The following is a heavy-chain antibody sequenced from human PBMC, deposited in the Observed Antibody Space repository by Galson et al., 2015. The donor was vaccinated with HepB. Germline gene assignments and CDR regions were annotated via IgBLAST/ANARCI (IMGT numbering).Heavy chain of an antibody. CDR2: ISSSSSYI. CDR1: GFTFSSYS. D-gene: IGHD3-3*01. CDR3: ARDKVNVRFLEWTSRVYYNYYGMDV. J-gene: IGHJ6*02. Sequence: SLRLSCAASGFTFSSYSMNWVRQAPGKGLEWVSSISSSSSYIYYADSVKGRFTISRDNAKNSLYLQMNSLRAEDTAVYYCARDKVNVRFLEWTSRVYYNYYGMDVWGQGTTVTVSS. V-gene: IGHV3-21*01.